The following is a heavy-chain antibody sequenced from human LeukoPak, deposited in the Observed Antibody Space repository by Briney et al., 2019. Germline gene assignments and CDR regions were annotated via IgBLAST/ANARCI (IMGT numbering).Heavy chain of an antibody. CDR3: ARGTLYSGWSYYFDS. Sequence: SGTLSLTCAVSGGSISSSNWWSWIRQPPGKGLEWIGEIYHSGSTNYNPSLKSRVTISVDNSNNKFSLRLSSVTAADTALYYSARGTLYSGWSYYFDSWGQGTLVTVSS. J-gene: IGHJ4*02. V-gene: IGHV4-4*02. CDR1: GGSISSSNW. CDR2: IYHSGST. D-gene: IGHD6-19*01.